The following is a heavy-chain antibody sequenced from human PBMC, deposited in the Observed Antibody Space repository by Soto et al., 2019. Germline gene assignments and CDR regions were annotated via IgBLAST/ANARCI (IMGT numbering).Heavy chain of an antibody. D-gene: IGHD6-19*01. V-gene: IGHV1-18*01. CDR1: GYTFTSYG. J-gene: IGHJ6*02. CDR2: ISAYNGNT. Sequence: QVQLVQSGAEVKKPGASVKVSCKASGYTFTSYGISWVRQAPGQGLEWMGWISAYNGNTNYAQKLQGRVTMTTDTSTSTAYMELRSLRSDDTAVYYCARETGIAVAGTIYYYYGMDVWGQGTTVTVSS. CDR3: ARETGIAVAGTIYYYYGMDV.